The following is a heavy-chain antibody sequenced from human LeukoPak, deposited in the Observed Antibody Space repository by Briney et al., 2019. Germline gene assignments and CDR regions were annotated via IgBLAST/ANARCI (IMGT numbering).Heavy chain of an antibody. Sequence: GASVKVSCKASGYTFTGYYMHWVRQAPGQRLEWMGWINAGNGNTKYSQEFQGRVTITRDTSASTAYMELSSLRSEDMAVYYCARGPVVRVQEDVYYYYYMDVWGKGTTVTISS. V-gene: IGHV1-3*03. CDR3: ARGPVVRVQEDVYYYYYMDV. D-gene: IGHD3-10*01. J-gene: IGHJ6*03. CDR2: INAGNGNT. CDR1: GYTFTGYY.